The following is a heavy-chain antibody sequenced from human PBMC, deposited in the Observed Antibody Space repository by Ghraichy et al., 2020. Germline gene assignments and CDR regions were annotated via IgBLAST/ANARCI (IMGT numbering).Heavy chain of an antibody. V-gene: IGHV1-69*13. CDR2: IIPNFGTA. D-gene: IGHD3-22*01. Sequence: SVKVSCKASGGTFSSYAISWVRQAPGQGLEWMGGIIPNFGTANYAQKFQGRVTITADESTSTAYMELSSLRSEDTAVYYCAREIGSSGYYQHAFDIWGQGTMVTVSS. J-gene: IGHJ3*02. CDR1: GGTFSSYA. CDR3: AREIGSSGYYQHAFDI.